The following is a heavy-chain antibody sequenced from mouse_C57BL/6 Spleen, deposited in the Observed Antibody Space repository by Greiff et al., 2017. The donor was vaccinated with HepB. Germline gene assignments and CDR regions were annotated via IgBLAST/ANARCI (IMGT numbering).Heavy chain of an antibody. CDR1: GFSLTSYG. Sequence: VKVVESGPGLVQPSQSLSITCTVSGFSLTSYGVHWVRQSPGKGLEWLGVIWRGGSTDYNAAFMSRLSITKDNSKSQVFFKMNSLQADDTAIYYCAKNSDDYDEGDYWGQGTSVTVSS. D-gene: IGHD2-4*01. V-gene: IGHV2-5*01. CDR2: IWRGGST. J-gene: IGHJ4*01. CDR3: AKNSDDYDEGDY.